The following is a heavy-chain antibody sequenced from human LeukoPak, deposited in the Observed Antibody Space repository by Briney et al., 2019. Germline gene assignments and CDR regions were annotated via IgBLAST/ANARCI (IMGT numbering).Heavy chain of an antibody. D-gene: IGHD1-1*01. J-gene: IGHJ4*02. CDR3: ARVSGLWNDD. CDR1: GFSFSSNY. Sequence: GGTLRLSCAASGFSFSSNYMSWVRQASGKGLEWVSIISRGGSTYYSASVKGRFTISRDNSKNTLYLQMKSLRAEDTAVYYCARVSGLWNDDWGQGTLVTVSS. CDR2: ISRGGST. V-gene: IGHV3-53*01.